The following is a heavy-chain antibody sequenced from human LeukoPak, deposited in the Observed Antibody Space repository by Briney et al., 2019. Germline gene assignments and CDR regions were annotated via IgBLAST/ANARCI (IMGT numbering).Heavy chain of an antibody. CDR3: AKTPTRSLYSGSYTFDY. D-gene: IGHD1-26*01. CDR1: GFTFSSYA. CDR2: ISGSGGST. Sequence: GGSLRLSCAASGFTFSSYAMSWVRQAPRKGLEWVSAISGSGGSTYYADSVKGRFTISRDNSKNTLYLQMNSLRAEDTAVYYCAKTPTRSLYSGSYTFDYWGQGTLVTVSS. V-gene: IGHV3-23*01. J-gene: IGHJ4*02.